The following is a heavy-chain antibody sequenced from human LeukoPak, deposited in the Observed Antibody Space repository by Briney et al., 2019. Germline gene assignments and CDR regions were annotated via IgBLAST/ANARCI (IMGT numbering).Heavy chain of an antibody. Sequence: PGGSLRLSCAASGFTFSSYTMNWVRQAPGKGLEWVSSITSSSSYIYYADSVMGRFTISRDNANNSLYLQMNSLRAEDTAVYYCARDRIYSSSWYGLFDYWGQGTLVTVSS. D-gene: IGHD6-13*01. CDR1: GFTFSSYT. V-gene: IGHV3-21*01. J-gene: IGHJ4*02. CDR2: ITSSSSYI. CDR3: ARDRIYSSSWYGLFDY.